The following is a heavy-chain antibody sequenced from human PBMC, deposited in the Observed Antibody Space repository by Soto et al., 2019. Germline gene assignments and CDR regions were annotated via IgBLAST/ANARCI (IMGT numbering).Heavy chain of an antibody. CDR1: GFTFNTYS. Sequence: EVPLVESGGGLVQPGGSLRLSCAASGFTFNTYSMNWVRQAPGKGLEWVSYISSSSSTVYYADSVKGRFTISRDNAKNSLFLQMNSLRAEDTAVYYCAKYWNDAFDIWGQGTMVTVSS. CDR3: AKYWNDAFDI. V-gene: IGHV3-48*01. J-gene: IGHJ3*02. CDR2: ISSSSSTV. D-gene: IGHD1-1*01.